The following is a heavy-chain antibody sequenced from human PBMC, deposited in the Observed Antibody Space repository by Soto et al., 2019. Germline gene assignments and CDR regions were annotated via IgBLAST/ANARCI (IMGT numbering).Heavy chain of an antibody. V-gene: IGHV4-34*01. D-gene: IGHD4-17*01. CDR3: ARADYGDYVSDAFDI. CDR2: INHSGST. Sequence: QVQLQQWGAGLLKPSETLSLTCAVYGGSFSGYYWSWIRQPPGKGLEWIGEINHSGSTNYNPSLKSLVTISVDTSKTQFSLKLSSVTAADTAVYYCARADYGDYVSDAFDIWGQGTMVTVSS. J-gene: IGHJ3*02. CDR1: GGSFSGYY.